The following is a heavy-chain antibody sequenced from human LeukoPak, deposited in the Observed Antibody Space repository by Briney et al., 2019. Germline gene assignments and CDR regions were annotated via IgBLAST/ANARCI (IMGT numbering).Heavy chain of an antibody. Sequence: GGSLRPSCATSGFTFSSYSMNRVRQAPGKGLEWVSSISSSSSYIYYADSVKGRFTISRDNAKNSLYLQMNSLRAEDTAVYYCAREGRRSIVVVPAAIGHDAFDIWGQGTMVTVSS. V-gene: IGHV3-21*01. CDR1: GFTFSSYS. J-gene: IGHJ3*02. CDR3: AREGRRSIVVVPAAIGHDAFDI. CDR2: ISSSSSYI. D-gene: IGHD2-2*02.